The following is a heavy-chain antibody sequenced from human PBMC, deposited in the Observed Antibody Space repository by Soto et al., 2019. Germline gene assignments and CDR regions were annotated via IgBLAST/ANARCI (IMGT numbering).Heavy chain of an antibody. D-gene: IGHD2-15*01. CDR1: GFTFSSYW. CDR3: AKAVRVVVAATIIDY. CDR2: ISGSGGST. Sequence: GGSLRLSCAASGFTFSSYWMSWVRQAPGKGLEWVSAISGSGGSTYYADSVKGRFTISRDNSKNTLYLQMNSLRAEDTAVYYCAKAVRVVVAATIIDYWGQGTLVTVSS. J-gene: IGHJ4*02. V-gene: IGHV3-23*01.